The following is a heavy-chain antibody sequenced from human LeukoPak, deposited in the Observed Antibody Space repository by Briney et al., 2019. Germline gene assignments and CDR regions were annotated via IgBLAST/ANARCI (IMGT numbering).Heavy chain of an antibody. CDR1: GFTFDDYA. CDR3: AKLIAAAGTLDY. CDR2: ISWNSGSI. J-gene: IGHJ4*02. Sequence: GGSLRLSCAASGFTFDDYAMHWVRQAPGKGLEWVSGISWNSGSIGYADSVKGRFTISRDNAKNSLYLQMNSLRAEDMALYYCAKLIAAAGTLDYWGQGTLVTVSS. D-gene: IGHD6-13*01. V-gene: IGHV3-9*03.